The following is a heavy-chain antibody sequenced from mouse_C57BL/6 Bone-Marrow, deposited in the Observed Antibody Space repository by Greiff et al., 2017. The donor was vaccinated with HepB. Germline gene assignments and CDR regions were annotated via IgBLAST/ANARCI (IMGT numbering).Heavy chain of an antibody. V-gene: IGHV1-55*01. D-gene: IGHD1-1*01. CDR1: GYTFSSYW. CDR3: ARGYYGPFYAMDY. J-gene: IGHJ4*01. Sequence: VQLQQPGAELVKPGASVKMSCKASGYTFSSYWITWVKQRPGQGLEWIGDIYPGSGSTNYNEKFKSKATLTVDTSSSTAYMQLSSLTSEDSAVYYCARGYYGPFYAMDYWGQGTSVTVSS. CDR2: IYPGSGST.